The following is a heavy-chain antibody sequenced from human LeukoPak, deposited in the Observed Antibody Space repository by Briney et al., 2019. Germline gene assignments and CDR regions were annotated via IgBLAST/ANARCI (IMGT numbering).Heavy chain of an antibody. J-gene: IGHJ4*02. CDR2: INHSGST. CDR3: ARVIPAATLQD. V-gene: IGHV4-39*07. D-gene: IGHD2-2*01. Sequence: PSETLSLTCTVSGGSISSGGHYWSWIRQPPGKGLEWIGEINHSGSTNYNPSLKSRVTISVDTSKNQFSLKLSSVTAADTAVYYCARVIPAATLQDWGQGTLVTVSS. CDR1: GGSISSGGHY.